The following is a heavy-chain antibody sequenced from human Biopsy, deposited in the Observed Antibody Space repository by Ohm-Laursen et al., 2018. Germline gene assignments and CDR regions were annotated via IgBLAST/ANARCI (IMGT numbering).Heavy chain of an antibody. CDR2: VIYTGST. J-gene: IGHJ2*01. V-gene: IGHV4-59*01. CDR1: GDSISSNY. Sequence: GTLSLTCTVSGDSISSNYWSWIRQPHGKGLEWTGYVIYTGSTDYNPSLQSRVTISVDTSKNHFSLRLRSVTPAGTAIYYCARDRGYYSDRTVPGYFDLWGRGTLVTVSS. CDR3: ARDRGYYSDRTVPGYFDL. D-gene: IGHD3-22*01.